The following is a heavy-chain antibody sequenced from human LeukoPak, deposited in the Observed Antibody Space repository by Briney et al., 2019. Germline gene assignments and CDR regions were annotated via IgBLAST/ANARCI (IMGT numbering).Heavy chain of an antibody. J-gene: IGHJ4*02. V-gene: IGHV3-48*03. CDR1: GFTFRSYE. CDR2: IGSSGSTM. CDR3: ATYYDSAGFDFDY. Sequence: PGGSLRLSCAASGFTFRSYEMNWVRQAPGKGLEWVSYIGSSGSTMYYADSVKGRFTISRDNAKNSLYLQMSTLKAEDTAAYYCATYYDSAGFDFDYWGQGTLVTVSS. D-gene: IGHD3-22*01.